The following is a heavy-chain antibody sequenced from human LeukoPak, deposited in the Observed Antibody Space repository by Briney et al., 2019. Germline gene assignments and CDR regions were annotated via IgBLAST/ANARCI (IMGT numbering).Heavy chain of an antibody. CDR1: GTTFSIYW. Sequence: GGSLRLSCAASGTTFSIYWMTWVRQAPGKGLEWVANIRHDGGDKYYVDSVRGRFTISRDNAKNSLYLQMNSLRAEDTAVYYCAKVGVAKKPYYFDHWGQGTLVTVSS. CDR2: IRHDGGDK. J-gene: IGHJ4*02. CDR3: AKVGVAKKPYYFDH. V-gene: IGHV3-7*05. D-gene: IGHD3-3*01.